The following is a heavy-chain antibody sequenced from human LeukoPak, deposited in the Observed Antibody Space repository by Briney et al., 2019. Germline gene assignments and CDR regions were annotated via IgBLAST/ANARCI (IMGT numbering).Heavy chain of an antibody. CDR2: IYYSGST. D-gene: IGHD2-2*01. CDR3: ARIGHDLYQTFDS. V-gene: IGHV4-39*07. J-gene: IGHJ5*01. CDR1: GDSIRSSSYH. Sequence: SETLSLTCTVSGDSIRSSSYHWGWIRQPPGKGLEWIGSIYYSGSTYNNRSLKRRLTISIDTSKNQFSLKLSSVTAEDTALYYCARIGHDLYQTFDSWGHGTLITVSS.